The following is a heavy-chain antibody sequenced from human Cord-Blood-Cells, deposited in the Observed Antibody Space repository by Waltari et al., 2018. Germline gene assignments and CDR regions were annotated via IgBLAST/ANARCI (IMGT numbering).Heavy chain of an antibody. CDR1: GGSFSGYY. CDR3: ARGGNARKNAADYFDY. V-gene: IGHV4-34*01. Sequence: QVQLQQWGAGLLKPSETLSLTCAVYGGSFSGYYWSWIRQPPGKGLEWIGEINHSGSTNCTPSLKSRVTRSLDTSKNQFSLKLSSVTAADTAVYYCARGGNARKNAADYFDYWGQGTLVTVSS. CDR2: INHSGST. D-gene: IGHD6-25*01. J-gene: IGHJ4*02.